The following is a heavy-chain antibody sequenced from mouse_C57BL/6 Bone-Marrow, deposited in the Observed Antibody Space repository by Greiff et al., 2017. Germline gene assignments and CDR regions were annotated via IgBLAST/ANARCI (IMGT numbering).Heavy chain of an antibody. Sequence: EVHLVESGGGLVQPGGSLSLSCAASGFTFTDYYMSWVRQPPGKALEWLGFIRNKANGYTTAYSASVKGRFTISRDNSQSILYLQMNALRAEDSATYYCARGYYYFDYWGQGTTLTVSS. D-gene: IGHD2-3*01. V-gene: IGHV7-3*01. CDR1: GFTFTDYY. CDR3: ARGYYYFDY. CDR2: IRNKANGYTT. J-gene: IGHJ2*01.